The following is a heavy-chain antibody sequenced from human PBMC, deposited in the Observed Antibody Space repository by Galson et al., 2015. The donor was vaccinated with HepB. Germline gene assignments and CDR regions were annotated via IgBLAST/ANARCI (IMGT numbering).Heavy chain of an antibody. CDR1: GGTFSSYT. CDR2: IIPILGIA. D-gene: IGHD3-10*01. J-gene: IGHJ4*02. V-gene: IGHV1-69*04. Sequence: SVKVSCKASGGTFSSYTISWVRQAPGQGLEWMGRIIPILGIANYAQKFQGRVTITADKSTSTAYMELSSLRSEDTAVYYCARDPVTMVRDHTNNHSDYWGQGTLVTVSS. CDR3: ARDPVTMVRDHTNNHSDY.